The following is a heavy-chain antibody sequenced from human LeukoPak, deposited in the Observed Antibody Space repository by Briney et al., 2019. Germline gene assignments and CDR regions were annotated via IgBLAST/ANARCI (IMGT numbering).Heavy chain of an antibody. D-gene: IGHD5-12*01. CDR3: ATPPDIVATITVDY. CDR1: GITFSSYA. CDR2: ISGSGGST. J-gene: IGHJ4*02. V-gene: IGHV3-23*01. Sequence: PGGSLRLSCAASGITFSSYAMTWVRQAPGKGLEWVSTISGSGGSTYYADSVKGRFTISRDNSKNTLYLQTSSLRAEDTAVYYCATPPDIVATITVDYWGQGTLVTVSS.